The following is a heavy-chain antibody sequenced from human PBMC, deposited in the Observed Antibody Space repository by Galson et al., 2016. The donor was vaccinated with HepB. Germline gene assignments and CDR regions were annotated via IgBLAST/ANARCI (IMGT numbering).Heavy chain of an antibody. J-gene: IGHJ6*02. Sequence: SLRLSCAASRFTFSNFGMNWFRQAPGKGLEWVSGVSDTGTTYYANYVKGRFTISRDNSKNTLYLQMNSLGVEDTAIYYCVKDPFFYYGMDVWGQGTTVTVSS. CDR3: VKDPFFYYGMDV. D-gene: IGHD3-3*01. CDR2: VSDTGTT. CDR1: RFTFSNFG. V-gene: IGHV3-23*01.